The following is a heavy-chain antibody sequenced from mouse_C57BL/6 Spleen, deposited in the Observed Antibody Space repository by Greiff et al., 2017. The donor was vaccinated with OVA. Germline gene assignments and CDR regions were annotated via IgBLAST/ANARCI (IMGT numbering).Heavy chain of an antibody. CDR2: IYPGSGNT. Sequence: QVHVKQSGAELVRPGASVKLSCKASGYTFTDYYINWVKQRPGQGLEWIARIYPGSGNTYYNEKFKGKATLTAEKSSSTAYMQLSSLTSEDSAVYFCARWGDYDGFAYWGQGTLVTVSA. J-gene: IGHJ3*01. CDR1: GYTFTDYY. CDR3: ARWGDYDGFAY. D-gene: IGHD2-4*01. V-gene: IGHV1-76*01.